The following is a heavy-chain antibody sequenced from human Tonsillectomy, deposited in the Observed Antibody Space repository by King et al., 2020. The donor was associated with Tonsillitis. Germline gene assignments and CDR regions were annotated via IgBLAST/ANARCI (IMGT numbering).Heavy chain of an antibody. CDR1: GGSFSGYY. Sequence: VQLQQWGAGLLKPSETLSLTCAVYGGSFSGYYWSWIRQPPGKGLEWIGEINHSGSTNYNPSLKSRVTISVDTSKNQFSLKLSSVTAADTAVYYCARVSGYSYGPPYGMDVWGQGTTVTVSS. J-gene: IGHJ6*02. V-gene: IGHV4-34*01. CDR3: ARVSGYSYGPPYGMDV. D-gene: IGHD5-18*01. CDR2: INHSGST.